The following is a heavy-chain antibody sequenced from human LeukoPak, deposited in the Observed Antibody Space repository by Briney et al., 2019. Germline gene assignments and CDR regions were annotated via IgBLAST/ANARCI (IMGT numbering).Heavy chain of an antibody. D-gene: IGHD3-3*01. J-gene: IGHJ5*02. CDR2: IYYSGST. CDR3: ARGDYDFWSGYYWWFDP. V-gene: IGHV4-59*01. CDR1: GGFISTYY. Sequence: SETLSLTCTVSGGFISTYYWSWIRQPPRKGLEWIGYIYYSGSTNYNPSLKSRVTISVDTSKNQFSLKLSSVTAADTAVYYCARGDYDFWSGYYWWFDPWGQGTLVTVSS.